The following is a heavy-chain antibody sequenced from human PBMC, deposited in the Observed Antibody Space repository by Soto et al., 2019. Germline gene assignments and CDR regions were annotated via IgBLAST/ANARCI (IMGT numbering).Heavy chain of an antibody. J-gene: IGHJ6*02. Sequence: GSLRLSCAASGFTLSSYAMSWVRQAPGKGLEWVSAISGSGGSTYYADSVKGRFTISRDNSKNTLYLQMNSLRAEDTAVYYCAKNLGSSSTGMDVWGQGTTVTVSS. CDR2: ISGSGGST. CDR3: AKNLGSSSTGMDV. V-gene: IGHV3-23*01. CDR1: GFTLSSYA. D-gene: IGHD6-13*01.